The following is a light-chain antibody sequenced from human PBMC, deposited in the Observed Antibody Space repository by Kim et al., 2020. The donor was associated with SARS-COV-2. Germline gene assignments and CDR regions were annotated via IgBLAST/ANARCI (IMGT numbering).Light chain of an antibody. CDR1: KMGEKY. V-gene: IGLV3-1*01. CDR2: QDT. CDR3: QAWDSSTKGV. Sequence: VAPGQTASITCSGDKMGEKYVSWYQQSPGQSPVLVIYQDTKRPSGIPERFSGSNSGNTATLTISGTQTMDQADYYCQAWDSSTKGVFGGGTQLTVL. J-gene: IGLJ3*02.